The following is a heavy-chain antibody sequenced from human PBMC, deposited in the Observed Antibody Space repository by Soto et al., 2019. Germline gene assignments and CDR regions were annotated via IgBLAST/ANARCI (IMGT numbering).Heavy chain of an antibody. D-gene: IGHD3-16*02. CDR3: ARDSYDYIWGSYRNDAFDI. CDR1: GFTFSSYW. Sequence: GGSLRLSCAASGFTFSSYWMSWVRQAPGKGLEWVANIKQDGSEKYYVDSVKGRFTISRDNAKNSLYLQMNSLRAEDKAVYYCARDSYDYIWGSYRNDAFDIWGQGTMVTVSS. CDR2: IKQDGSEK. V-gene: IGHV3-7*01. J-gene: IGHJ3*02.